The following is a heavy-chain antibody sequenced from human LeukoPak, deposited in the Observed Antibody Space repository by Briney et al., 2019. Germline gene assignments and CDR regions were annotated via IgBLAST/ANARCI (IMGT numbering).Heavy chain of an antibody. J-gene: IGHJ6*04. CDR2: ISSSSSYI. CDR3: ERGLLWFGESTPDYGMDV. D-gene: IGHD3-10*01. V-gene: IGHV3-21*01. CDR1: GVTFSSNS. Sequence: AGSLRLSCAASGVTFSSNSMNWVRQAPGKGLEWVTSISSSSSYIYYADSGKGRFTISRDNAKNSLYLQMNSLRAEDTAVYYCERGLLWFGESTPDYGMDVWGKGTTVTVSS.